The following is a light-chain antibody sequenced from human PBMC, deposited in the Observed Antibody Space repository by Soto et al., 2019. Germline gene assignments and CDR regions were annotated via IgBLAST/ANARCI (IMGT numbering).Light chain of an antibody. CDR3: QQYCSSPLYT. Sequence: EIVLTQSPGTLSLSPGEIATLSCRASQSVSSSYLAWYQQKPGQAPSLLIYGASSRATGIPDRFSGSGSGTDFTLTISRLEPEDFAVYYCQQYCSSPLYTFGQGTKLEIK. V-gene: IGKV3-20*01. CDR2: GAS. CDR1: QSVSSSY. J-gene: IGKJ2*01.